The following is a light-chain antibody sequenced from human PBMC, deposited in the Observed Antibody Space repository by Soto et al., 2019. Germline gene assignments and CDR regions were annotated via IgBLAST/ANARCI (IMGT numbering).Light chain of an antibody. CDR1: RSDIGAYNY. CDR3: TSYGGRDNLM. CDR2: EVN. Sequence: QSALTQPPSASGSPGQSVTLSCPGTRSDIGAYNYVSWFQQHPGEAPKLIISEVNKRPSGVPDRFSGSKSGNTASLTVSGLQAEDEADYYCTSYGGRDNLMFGGGTKLTVL. J-gene: IGLJ3*02. V-gene: IGLV2-8*01.